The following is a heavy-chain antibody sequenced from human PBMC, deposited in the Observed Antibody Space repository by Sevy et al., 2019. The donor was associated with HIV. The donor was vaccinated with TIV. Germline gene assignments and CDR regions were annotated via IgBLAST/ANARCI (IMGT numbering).Heavy chain of an antibody. V-gene: IGHV4-34*01. CDR3: ARGGIMATTEYGMDV. CDR2: ISHRGST. J-gene: IGHJ6*02. CDR1: GGSSSGYY. Sequence: KQSQTLSLTCAVSGGSSSGYYWAWIRQSPGKGLEWIGEISHRGSTKYNPSLKRRVSISVDTSKDQISLRLTSLTAADTAVYYCARGGIMATTEYGMDVWGQWTTVTVSS. D-gene: IGHD1-1*01.